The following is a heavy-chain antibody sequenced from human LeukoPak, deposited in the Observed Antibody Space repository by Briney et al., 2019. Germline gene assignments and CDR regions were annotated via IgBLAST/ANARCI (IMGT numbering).Heavy chain of an antibody. V-gene: IGHV5-51*01. CDR1: GYSFTSYW. D-gene: IGHD4-11*01. J-gene: IGHJ3*02. CDR2: IYPEDSDT. CDR3: ARITETLGVPHAFDI. Sequence: GESLKISCKGSGYSFTSYWIGWVRQMPGKGLEWMGIIYPEDSDTRYSPSFQGQATISADKSISTAYVQWSSLKASDTAMYYCARITETLGVPHAFDIWGQGTMVTVSS.